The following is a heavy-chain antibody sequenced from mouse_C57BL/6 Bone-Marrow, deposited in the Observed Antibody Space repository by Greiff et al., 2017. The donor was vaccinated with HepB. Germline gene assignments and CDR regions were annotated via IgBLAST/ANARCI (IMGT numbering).Heavy chain of an antibody. D-gene: IGHD1-1*01. J-gene: IGHJ4*01. CDR3: ARPPYYYGSSSYAMDY. CDR1: GYTFTDHT. CDR2: IYPRDGST. Sequence: QVQLKESDAELVKPGASVKISCKVSGYTFTDHTIHWMKQRPEQGLEWIGYIYPRDGSTKYNEKFKGKATLTADKSSSTAYMQLNSLTSEDSAVYFCARPPYYYGSSSYAMDYWGQGTSVTVSS. V-gene: IGHV1-78*01.